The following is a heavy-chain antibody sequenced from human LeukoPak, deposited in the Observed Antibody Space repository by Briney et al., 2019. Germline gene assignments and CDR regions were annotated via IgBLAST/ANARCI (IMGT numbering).Heavy chain of an antibody. D-gene: IGHD2-8*01. CDR1: GFTFSDAW. J-gene: IGHJ4*02. CDR2: IKNRAAGEAT. V-gene: IGHV3-15*01. Sequence: KPGGSLRLSCGASGFTFSDAWMSWVRQAPGKGLEWVGRIKNRAAGEATDYAAPVKGRITISRDHSRNRLDLQMNSLKTEDTAVYFCTTVTWRNEFDLWGQGTLVTVSS. CDR3: TTVTWRNEFDL.